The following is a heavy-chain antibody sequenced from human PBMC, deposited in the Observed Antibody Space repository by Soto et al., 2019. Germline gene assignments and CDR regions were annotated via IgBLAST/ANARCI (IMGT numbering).Heavy chain of an antibody. D-gene: IGHD6-19*01. CDR2: IVVGSGNT. J-gene: IGHJ4*02. CDR3: AAELVAGTISQLDY. Sequence: SVKVSWKASAFTFTTSAVQWVRQARGQRLEWIGWIVVGSGNTNYAQKFQERVTITRDMSTSTAYMELSSLRSEDTAVYYFAAELVAGTISQLDYRSRRAPVIVSS. V-gene: IGHV1-58*01. CDR1: AFTFTTSA.